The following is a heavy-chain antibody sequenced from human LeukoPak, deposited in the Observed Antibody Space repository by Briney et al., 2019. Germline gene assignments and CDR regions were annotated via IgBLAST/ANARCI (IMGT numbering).Heavy chain of an antibody. D-gene: IGHD1-26*01. CDR1: EFTFSNYA. V-gene: IGHV3-23*01. Sequence: PGGSLRLSCAASEFTFSNYAMNWLRQAPGKGLDWVSLISVGTGSTDYADSVKGRFSTSRDNSKNTMYLQMNSLCVEAAAVYYCAKGPVSAIVGATTLDYWGQGTLVTVSS. CDR3: AKGPVSAIVGATTLDY. CDR2: ISVGTGST. J-gene: IGHJ4*02.